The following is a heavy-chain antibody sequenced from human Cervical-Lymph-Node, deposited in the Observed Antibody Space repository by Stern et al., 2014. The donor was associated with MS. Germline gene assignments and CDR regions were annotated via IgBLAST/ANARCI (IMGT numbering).Heavy chain of an antibody. CDR2: ISYDGTNK. CDR3: AREAPSRVCFDY. D-gene: IGHD5/OR15-5a*01. J-gene: IGHJ4*02. Sequence: VQLVESGGGVVQPGRSLRLSCAASRFTFSSYAIHWVRQAPGKGLERVALISYDGTNKYYAESVKGRFSISRDNSKNTVYLQMNSLRDDDTAVYHCAREAPSRVCFDYWGQGTLLTVSS. V-gene: IGHV3-30*04. CDR1: RFTFSSYA.